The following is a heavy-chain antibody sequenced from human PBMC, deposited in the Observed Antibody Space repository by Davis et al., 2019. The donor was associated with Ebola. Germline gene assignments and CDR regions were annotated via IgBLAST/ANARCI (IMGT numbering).Heavy chain of an antibody. CDR2: INPSGDDT. V-gene: IGHV1-46*01. Sequence: ASVKVSCKASGYTFVSHYMHWVRQAPGQGPEWMGRINPSGDDTIYAQKFQGRVTMFSDTSTSTAYMELSSLRSEDTAVYYCARASHYDRDYWGQGTLVTVSS. CDR1: GYTFVSHY. CDR3: ARASHYDRDY. D-gene: IGHD3-22*01. J-gene: IGHJ4*02.